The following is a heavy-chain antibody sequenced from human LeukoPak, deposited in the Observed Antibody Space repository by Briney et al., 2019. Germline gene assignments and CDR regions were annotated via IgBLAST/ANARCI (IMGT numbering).Heavy chain of an antibody. Sequence: ASVKVSCKVSGYTLTESSMHWVRQAPGKGLEWMGGFDPEDGETIYAQKFQGRVTMTEDTSTDTAYMELSSLRSEDTAVYYCATVPYRHMIVVNYFDYWGQGTLVTVSS. CDR1: GYTLTESS. CDR2: FDPEDGET. CDR3: ATVPYRHMIVVNYFDY. J-gene: IGHJ4*02. D-gene: IGHD3-22*01. V-gene: IGHV1-24*01.